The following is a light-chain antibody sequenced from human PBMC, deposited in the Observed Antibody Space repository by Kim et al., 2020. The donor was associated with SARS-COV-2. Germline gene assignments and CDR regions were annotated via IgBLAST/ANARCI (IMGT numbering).Light chain of an antibody. CDR3: QQYYSTPPS. Sequence: ERATLNCKSSQTVLYNSNNKNYLAWYQQKPGQAPKLLIYWASIRESGVSDRFSGSGSETDFTLTISSLQAEDVAVYYCQQYYSTPPSFGQGTKLEI. CDR1: QTVLYNSNNKNY. CDR2: WAS. V-gene: IGKV4-1*01. J-gene: IGKJ2*03.